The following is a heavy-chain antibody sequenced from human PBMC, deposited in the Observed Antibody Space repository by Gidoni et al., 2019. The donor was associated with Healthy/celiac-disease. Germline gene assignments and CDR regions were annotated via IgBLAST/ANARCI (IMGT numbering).Heavy chain of an antibody. Sequence: EVQLVESGGGLVQPGRSLRLSCAASGFTFDDYAMHWVRQAPGKGLECVSGIRWNSGSIGYADSVKGRFTISRDNAKNSLYLQMNSLRAEDTALYYCAKERLQRGDYYYYGMDVWGQGTTVTVSS. CDR2: IRWNSGSI. CDR1: GFTFDDYA. J-gene: IGHJ6*02. CDR3: AKERLQRGDYYYYGMDV. D-gene: IGHD4-4*01. V-gene: IGHV3-9*01.